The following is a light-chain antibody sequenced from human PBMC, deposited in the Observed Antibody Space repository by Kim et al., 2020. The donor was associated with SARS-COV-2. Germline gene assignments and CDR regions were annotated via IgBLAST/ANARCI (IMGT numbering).Light chain of an antibody. CDR2: GNK. Sequence: QSVLTQPPSVSGAPGQRVTISCTGGSSNIGAGYDVHWYQHLPLTAPKLLIYGNKYRPSGVPDRFSGSKSGTSASLAITGLQAEDEADYYCQSYDRSLTGSVFGGGTKLTVL. CDR1: SSNIGAGYD. V-gene: IGLV1-40*01. J-gene: IGLJ3*02. CDR3: QSYDRSLTGSV.